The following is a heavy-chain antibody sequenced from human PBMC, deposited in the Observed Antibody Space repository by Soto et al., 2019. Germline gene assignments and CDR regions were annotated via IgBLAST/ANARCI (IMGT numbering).Heavy chain of an antibody. V-gene: IGHV1-18*04. CDR1: GYTFTSYG. CDR2: ISAYNGNT. CDR3: ARRIAVAESGWWGPYDY. D-gene: IGHD6-19*01. Sequence: QVQLVQSGAEVKKPGASVKVSCKASGYTFTSYGISWVRQAPGQGLEWMGWISAYNGNTNYAQKLQGRVTMTTDTSTSTAYMELRSLRSDDTAVYYCARRIAVAESGWWGPYDYWGQGTLVTVSS. J-gene: IGHJ4*02.